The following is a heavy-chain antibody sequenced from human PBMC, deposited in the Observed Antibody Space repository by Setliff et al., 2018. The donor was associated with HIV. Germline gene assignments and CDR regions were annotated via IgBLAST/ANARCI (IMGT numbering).Heavy chain of an antibody. CDR2: INYDESSE. V-gene: IGHV3-30*02. D-gene: IGHD3-10*01. Sequence: GGSLRLSCAASGFTFSAHGMHWVRQAPGKGLEWVAFINYDESSEYYVDSVKGRVTISRDTSKKTLYLQMNSLRAEDTAVYYCAKAEDYYGSGQIDYWGQGTLVTVSS. CDR3: AKAEDYYGSGQIDY. CDR1: GFTFSAHG. J-gene: IGHJ4*02.